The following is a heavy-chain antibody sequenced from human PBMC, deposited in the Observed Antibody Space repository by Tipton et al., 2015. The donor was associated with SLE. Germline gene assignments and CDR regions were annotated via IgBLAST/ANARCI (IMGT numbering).Heavy chain of an antibody. V-gene: IGHV1-69*18. J-gene: IGHJ4*02. Sequence: QLVQSGAEVKKPGSSVKVSCKASGGTFSSYAISWVRQAPGQGLEWMGRIIPIFGTANYAQKFQGRVTITADESTSTAYMELSSLRSEDTAVYYCARGPWYYGSGSYYRGDDYWGQGTLVTVSS. D-gene: IGHD3-10*01. CDR2: IIPIFGTA. CDR1: GGTFSSYA. CDR3: ARGPWYYGSGSYYRGDDY.